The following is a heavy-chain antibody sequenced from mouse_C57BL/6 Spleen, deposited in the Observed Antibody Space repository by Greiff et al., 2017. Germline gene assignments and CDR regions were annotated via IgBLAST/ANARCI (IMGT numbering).Heavy chain of an antibody. CDR3: ARWDGYYVGFAY. D-gene: IGHD2-3*01. CDR1: GFTFSDYG. CDR2: ISSGSSTI. J-gene: IGHJ3*01. Sequence: DVHLVESGGGLVKPGGSLKLSCAASGFTFSDYGMHWVRQAPEKGLEWVAYISSGSSTIYYADTVKGRFTISRDNAKNTLFLQMTSLRSEDTAMYYCARWDGYYVGFAYWGQGTLVTVSA. V-gene: IGHV5-17*01.